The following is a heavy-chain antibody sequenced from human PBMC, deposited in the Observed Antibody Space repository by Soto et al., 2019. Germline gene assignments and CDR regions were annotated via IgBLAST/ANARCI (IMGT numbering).Heavy chain of an antibody. J-gene: IGHJ6*02. CDR3: ARAPTVTTMYYYYGMDV. V-gene: IGHV4-31*03. CDR1: GGSISSGGYY. CDR2: IYYSGST. D-gene: IGHD4-17*01. Sequence: SEALSLNCTVSGGSISSGGYYWIWIRQHPGKGLEWIGYIYYSGSTYYNPSLKSRVTISVDTSKNQFSLKLSSVTAADTAVYYCARAPTVTTMYYYYGMDVWGQGTTVT.